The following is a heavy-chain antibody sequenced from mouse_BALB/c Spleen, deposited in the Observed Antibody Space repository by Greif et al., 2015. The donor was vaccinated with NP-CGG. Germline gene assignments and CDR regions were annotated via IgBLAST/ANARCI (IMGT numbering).Heavy chain of an antibody. CDR1: GFDFSRYW. CDR3: ARNAYYAMDY. V-gene: IGHV4-1*02. CDR2: VNPDCSTI. Sequence: DVMLVESGGGLVQPGGSLKLSCAASGFDFSRYWMSWVRQAPGKGLEWIGEVNPDCSTINSTPSLKDKFIISRDNAKNTLYLQMSKVRSEDTALYYCARNAYYAMDYWGQGTSVTVSS. J-gene: IGHJ4*01.